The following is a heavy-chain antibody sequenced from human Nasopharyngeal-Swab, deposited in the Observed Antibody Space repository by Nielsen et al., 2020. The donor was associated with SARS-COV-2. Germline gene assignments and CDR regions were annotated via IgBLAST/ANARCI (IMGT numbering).Heavy chain of an antibody. D-gene: IGHD5-18*01. J-gene: IGHJ4*02. Sequence: GGSLRLSCAASGFTFSDYYMSWIRQAPGKGLEWLSYISGSNTYTNYADSVKGRFTVSRDNAKNSLFLQMNSLRAEDTAVYYCAKNSYGFGYYFDYWGQGTLVTVSS. CDR3: AKNSYGFGYYFDY. CDR2: ISGSNTYT. V-gene: IGHV3-11*03. CDR1: GFTFSDYY.